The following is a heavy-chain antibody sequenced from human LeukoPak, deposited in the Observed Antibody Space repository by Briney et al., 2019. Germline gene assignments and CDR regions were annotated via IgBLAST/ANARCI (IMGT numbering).Heavy chain of an antibody. CDR1: GGSISSYY. J-gene: IGHJ4*02. Sequence: SETLSLTCTVSGGSISSYYWSWIRQPPGKGLEWIGYICYSGSTNYNPSLKSRVTISVDTSKNQFSLKLSSVTAADTAVYFCARGRIAVAGTLGYWGQGTLVTISP. CDR2: ICYSGST. V-gene: IGHV4-59*01. CDR3: ARGRIAVAGTLGY. D-gene: IGHD6-19*01.